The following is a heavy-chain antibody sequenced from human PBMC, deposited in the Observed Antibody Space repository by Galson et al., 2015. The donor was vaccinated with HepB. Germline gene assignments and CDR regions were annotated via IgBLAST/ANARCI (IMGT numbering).Heavy chain of an antibody. J-gene: IGHJ6*03. CDR3: AKYVPAALYYYYYMDV. Sequence: SLRLSCAASGFTFSSYAMSWVRQAPGKGLEWVSAISGSGGSTYYADSVKGRFTISRDNSKNTLYLQMNSLRAEETAVYYCAKYVPAALYYYYYMDVWGKGTTVTVSS. D-gene: IGHD2-2*01. CDR1: GFTFSSYA. V-gene: IGHV3-23*01. CDR2: ISGSGGST.